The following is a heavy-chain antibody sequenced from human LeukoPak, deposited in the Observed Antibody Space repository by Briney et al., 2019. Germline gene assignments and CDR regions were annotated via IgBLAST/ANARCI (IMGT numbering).Heavy chain of an antibody. J-gene: IGHJ3*02. Sequence: GGSLRLSCAASGFTFSSYWMSWVRQAPGKGLEWVANIKKDGSEKYYVYSVKGRFTISRDNAKNSLYLQMNSLRAEDMALYYCAKDMSGYFGSGSQALDIWGQGTMVTVSS. CDR1: GFTFSSYW. V-gene: IGHV3-7*03. CDR2: IKKDGSEK. D-gene: IGHD3-10*01. CDR3: AKDMSGYFGSGSQALDI.